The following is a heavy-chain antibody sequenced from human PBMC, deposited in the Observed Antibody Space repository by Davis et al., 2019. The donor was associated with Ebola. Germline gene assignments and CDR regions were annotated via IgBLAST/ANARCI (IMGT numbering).Heavy chain of an antibody. J-gene: IGHJ4*02. CDR2: INTRGDAR. Sequence: GESLKISCVTSGFTFTSYSFNWIRQPPGKGLEWIAHINTRGDARVYADSVRGRFTISRDDAANSLSLQMDSLKHEGTAVYYCVRNYLFAFDSWGQGTPVTVSS. D-gene: IGHD3-16*02. CDR3: VRNYLFAFDS. V-gene: IGHV3-48*02. CDR1: GFTFTSYS.